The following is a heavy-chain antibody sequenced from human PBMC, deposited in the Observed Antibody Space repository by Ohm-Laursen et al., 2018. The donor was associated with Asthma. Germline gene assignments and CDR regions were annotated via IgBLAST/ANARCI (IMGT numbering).Heavy chain of an antibody. D-gene: IGHD5-18*01. V-gene: IGHV3-30*18. CDR1: GFTFSSYG. CDR2: ISYDGSNK. J-gene: IGHJ4*02. Sequence: SLRLSCSASGFTFSSYGMHWVRQAPGKGLEWVAVISYDGSNKYYADSVKGRFTISRDNSKNTLYLQMNSLRAEDTAVYYCAKDKGYSYAGSCFDYWGQGTLVTVSS. CDR3: AKDKGYSYAGSCFDY.